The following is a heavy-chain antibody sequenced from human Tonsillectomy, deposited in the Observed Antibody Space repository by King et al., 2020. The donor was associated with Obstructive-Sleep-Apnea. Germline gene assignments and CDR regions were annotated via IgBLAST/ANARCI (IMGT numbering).Heavy chain of an antibody. J-gene: IGHJ3*02. CDR2: IWYDGSNE. Sequence: VQLVESGGGVVQPGRSLRLSCAASGFTFSTYGMHWVRQAPGKGLEWVAVIWYDGSNEYYADSVKGRFTISRDNSKNTLYLQMNNLRAEDTAVYYCAKGSVSGNAFDMWGQGTMVTVSS. CDR3: AKGSVSGNAFDM. V-gene: IGHV3-33*06. CDR1: GFTFSTYG. D-gene: IGHD3-10*01.